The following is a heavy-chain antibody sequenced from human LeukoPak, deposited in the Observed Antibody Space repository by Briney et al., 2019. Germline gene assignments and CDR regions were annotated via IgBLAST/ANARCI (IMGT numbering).Heavy chain of an antibody. CDR3: ARGAYCSSTSCYLRRSRFDP. Sequence: ASVKVSCKASGYTFTSYGISWVRQATGQGLEWMGWMNPNSGNTGYAQKFQGRVTMTRNTSISTAYMELSSLRSEDTAVYYCARGAYCSSTSCYLRRSRFDPWGQGTLVTVSS. CDR1: GYTFTSYG. D-gene: IGHD2-2*01. CDR2: MNPNSGNT. V-gene: IGHV1-8*02. J-gene: IGHJ5*02.